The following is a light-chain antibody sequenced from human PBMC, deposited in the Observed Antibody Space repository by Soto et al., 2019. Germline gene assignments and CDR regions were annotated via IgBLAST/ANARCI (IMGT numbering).Light chain of an antibody. CDR1: QNIDRY. V-gene: IGKV1-39*01. Sequence: DIQVTQSPSSLSTSVVYRGTITCLASQNIDRYLNWYQQKPGKAPKFLISAASTLQSGVPSRFSGSGSGTDFTLTVSSLQPEHFATYYCQQTYSTPPTFGQGTKVDI. J-gene: IGKJ1*01. CDR2: AAS. CDR3: QQTYSTPPT.